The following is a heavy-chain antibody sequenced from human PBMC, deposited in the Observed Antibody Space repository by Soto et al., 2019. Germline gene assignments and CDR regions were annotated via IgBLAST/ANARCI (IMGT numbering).Heavy chain of an antibody. Sequence: QLQLQESGSGLVKPSQTLSLTCAVSGGSISSGGYPWSWIRQPPGKGLEWIGYIYHSGSTYYNPSLTGRVTISVDRSKNQFSLKLRSVTAADTAVYYCAIDSPLSVHAFDIWGQGPMVTVSS. V-gene: IGHV4-30-2*01. J-gene: IGHJ3*02. CDR1: GGSISSGGYP. CDR3: AIDSPLSVHAFDI. CDR2: IYHSGST. D-gene: IGHD2-15*01.